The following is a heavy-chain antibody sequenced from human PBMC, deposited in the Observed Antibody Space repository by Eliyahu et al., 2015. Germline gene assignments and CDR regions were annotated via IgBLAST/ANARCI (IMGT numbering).Heavy chain of an antibody. CDR3: AKESLAAYCTNGVCYDARGYWYFDL. D-gene: IGHD2-8*01. J-gene: IGHJ2*01. CDR1: GFXFSXYG. Sequence: QVQLVESGGGVVQPGGSLRLSCAASGFXFSXYGXXWVRXAPGKGLEWVAFIRYDGSNKYYADSVKGRFTISRDNSKNTLYLQMNSLRAEDTAVYYCAKESLAAYCTNGVCYDARGYWYFDLWGRGTLVTVSS. V-gene: IGHV3-30*02. CDR2: IRYDGSNK.